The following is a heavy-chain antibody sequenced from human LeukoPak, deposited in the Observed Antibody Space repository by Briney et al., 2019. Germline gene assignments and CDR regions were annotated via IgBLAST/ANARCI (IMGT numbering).Heavy chain of an antibody. J-gene: IGHJ3*02. Sequence: AGSLTLSCAASGFTFSSYSMSWVRQAPGKGLEGVSAISGSGGSTYYADSVKGRFTISRDNYKNTLYLQMNSLRAGDTAVYFCATGGPIAAAGTDDAFDIWGQGTMVTVSS. CDR2: ISGSGGST. D-gene: IGHD6-13*01. V-gene: IGHV3-23*01. CDR3: ATGGPIAAAGTDDAFDI. CDR1: GFTFSSYS.